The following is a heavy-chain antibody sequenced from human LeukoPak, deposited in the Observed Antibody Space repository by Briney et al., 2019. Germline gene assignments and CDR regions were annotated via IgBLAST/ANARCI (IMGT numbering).Heavy chain of an antibody. Sequence: GGSLRLSCAASGFTFSNYAMSWVRQAPGKGLEWVSTIGGGTFSTNYADSVKGRFTISRDNSKNTLYLQMNSLRAEDTALYYCAKDTFLPFLHFDYWGQGTPVTVSS. CDR2: IGGGTFST. CDR3: AKDTFLPFLHFDY. V-gene: IGHV3-23*01. J-gene: IGHJ4*02. D-gene: IGHD2/OR15-2a*01. CDR1: GFTFSNYA.